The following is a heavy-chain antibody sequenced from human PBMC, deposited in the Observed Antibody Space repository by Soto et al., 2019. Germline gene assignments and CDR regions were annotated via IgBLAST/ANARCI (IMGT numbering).Heavy chain of an antibody. CDR1: GGSISSYY. CDR3: ARYGWGSYYYHYYLYV. Sequence: SETLSLTCTVSGGSISSYYWSWIRQPPGKGLEWIGYIYYSGSTNYNPSLKSRVTISVDTSKNQFSLKLSSVTAADTAVYYCARYGWGSYYYHYYLYVWGKGTTVTVSS. D-gene: IGHD3-10*01. J-gene: IGHJ6*03. CDR2: IYYSGST. V-gene: IGHV4-59*08.